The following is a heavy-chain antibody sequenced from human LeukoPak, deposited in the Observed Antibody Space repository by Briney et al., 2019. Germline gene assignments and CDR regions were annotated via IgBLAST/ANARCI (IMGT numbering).Heavy chain of an antibody. D-gene: IGHD2-21*01. CDR2: IIPIFGTA. V-gene: IGHV1-69*13. CDR3: ARGPFRGYYYYYGMDV. Sequence: SVKVSCKASGHTFTTYGISWVRQAPGQGLEWMGGIIPIFGTANYAQKFQGRVTITADESTSTAYMELSSLRSEDTAVYYCARGPFRGYYYYYGMDVWGQGTTVTVSS. CDR1: GHTFTTYG. J-gene: IGHJ6*02.